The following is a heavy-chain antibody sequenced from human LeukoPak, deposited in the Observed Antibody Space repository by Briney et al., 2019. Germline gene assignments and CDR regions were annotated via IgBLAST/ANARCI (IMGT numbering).Heavy chain of an antibody. Sequence: SQTLSLTCTVSGGSISDGSYYWSWVRQPAGKGLEWIGRMYTSGSTNYSPSLKSRVTMSLDTSKNQFSLKLSSVTAASTAVYYCARYTANTAGYSFDFWGQGALVTVSS. V-gene: IGHV4-61*02. J-gene: IGHJ4*02. CDR2: MYTSGST. D-gene: IGHD3-22*01. CDR1: GGSISDGSYY. CDR3: ARYTANTAGYSFDF.